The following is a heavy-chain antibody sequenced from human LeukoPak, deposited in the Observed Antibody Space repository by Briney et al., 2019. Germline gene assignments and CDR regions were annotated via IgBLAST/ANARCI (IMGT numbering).Heavy chain of an antibody. V-gene: IGHV3-48*03. D-gene: IGHD5-12*01. CDR2: ISSTGSTM. J-gene: IGHJ4*02. Sequence: GGSLRLSCAASGFTFTGYEMNWVRQAPGKGLEWVSSISSTGSTMYCADSVKGRFTISRDSAKNSLYLQMNSLRAEDTAIYYCAKERAGYSGYDPFDYWGQGTLVIVSS. CDR1: GFTFTGYE. CDR3: AKERAGYSGYDPFDY.